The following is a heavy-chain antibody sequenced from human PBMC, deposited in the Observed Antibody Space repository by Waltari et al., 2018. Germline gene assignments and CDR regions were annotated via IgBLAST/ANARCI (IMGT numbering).Heavy chain of an antibody. Sequence: EVQLVESGGGLIQPGGSLSPPCAASGFTVSGNSMTWVPPAPGKGLEWVSVIYSGGSTYYADSVKGRFTISRDNSKNTLYLQMNSLRAEDTAVYYCARVPYYYDSSGYYNWGQGTLVTVSS. CDR2: IYSGGST. CDR1: GFTVSGNS. V-gene: IGHV3-53*01. D-gene: IGHD3-22*01. J-gene: IGHJ4*02. CDR3: ARVPYYYDSSGYYN.